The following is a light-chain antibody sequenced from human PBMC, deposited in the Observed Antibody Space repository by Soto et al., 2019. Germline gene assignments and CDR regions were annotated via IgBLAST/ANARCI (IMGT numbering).Light chain of an antibody. CDR1: SSDVGGYNY. CDR2: EVN. J-gene: IGLJ1*01. Sequence: QSVLTQPPSASGSPGQSVTISCTGTSSDVGGYNYVSWYQQHPGKVPKLMVYEVNKRPSGVPDRFSGSKSGNTASLPVSGLQAEDEADYYCTSYAGGNNVFGTGTKVTVL. CDR3: TSYAGGNNV. V-gene: IGLV2-8*01.